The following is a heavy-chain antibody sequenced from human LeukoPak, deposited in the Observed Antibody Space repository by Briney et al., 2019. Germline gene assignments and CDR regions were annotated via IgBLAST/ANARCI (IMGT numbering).Heavy chain of an antibody. J-gene: IGHJ4*02. CDR3: ARERIAAEGLDY. D-gene: IGHD6-13*01. Sequence: GASVKVSCKASGYTFTSYYMHWVRQAPGQGLEWMGWINPNSGGTNYAQKFQGRVTMTRDTSISTAYMELSRLRSDDTAVYYCARERIAAEGLDYWGQGTLVTVSS. CDR2: INPNSGGT. CDR1: GYTFTSYY. V-gene: IGHV1-2*02.